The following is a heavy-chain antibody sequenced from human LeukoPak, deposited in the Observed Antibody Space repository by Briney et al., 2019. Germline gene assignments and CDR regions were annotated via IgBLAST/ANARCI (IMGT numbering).Heavy chain of an antibody. D-gene: IGHD2-15*01. CDR2: ISNDGSNK. CDR1: GFTFSAYA. CDR3: ARDAKGYCSGGSCYSDYFDY. Sequence: GGSLRLSCAASGFTFSAYAMDWVRQAPGKGLEWVAVISNDGSNKYYADSVKGRFSISRDNSKNTLYLQMNSLRPEDTAVYYCARDAKGYCSGGSCYSDYFDYWGQGTPVTVSS. V-gene: IGHV3-30-3*01. J-gene: IGHJ4*02.